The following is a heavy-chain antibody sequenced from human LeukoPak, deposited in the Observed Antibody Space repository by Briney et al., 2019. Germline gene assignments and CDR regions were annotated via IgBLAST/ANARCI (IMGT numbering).Heavy chain of an antibody. V-gene: IGHV4-59*01. J-gene: IGHJ6*03. CDR1: GGSISSYY. Sequence: SQTLSLTCTVSGGSISSYYWSWIRQPPGKGLEWIGYIYYSGSTNYNPSLKSRVTISVGTSKNQFSLKLSSVTAADTAVYYCARKVVVAATSDYYYMDVWGKGTTVTVSS. CDR2: IYYSGST. CDR3: ARKVVVAATSDYYYMDV. D-gene: IGHD2-15*01.